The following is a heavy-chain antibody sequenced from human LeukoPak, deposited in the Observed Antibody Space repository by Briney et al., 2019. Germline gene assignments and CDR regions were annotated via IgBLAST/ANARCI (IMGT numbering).Heavy chain of an antibody. J-gene: IGHJ4*02. V-gene: IGHV1-46*01. CDR2: INPSGGST. CDR1: GYTFTNYY. CDR3: ARSFGGSYYEK. D-gene: IGHD1-26*01. Sequence: ASVKVSCKASGYTFTNYYMHWVRQAPGQGLEWMGIINPSGGSTSYAQKFQGRVTMTRDMSTSTVYMELSSLRSEDTAVYYCARSFGGSYYEKWGQGTLVTVSS.